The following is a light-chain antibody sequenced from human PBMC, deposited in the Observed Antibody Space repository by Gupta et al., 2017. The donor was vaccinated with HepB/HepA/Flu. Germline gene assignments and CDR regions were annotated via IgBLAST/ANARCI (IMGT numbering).Light chain of an antibody. J-gene: IGLJ2*01. CDR1: TGVVTSGHY. CDR2: DTS. CDR3: LLSSSGVWV. V-gene: IGLV7-46*01. Sequence: QAVVTQEPSLTVSPGGTVTLTCGSSTGVVTSGHYPFWFQQRPGQAPRTLIYDTSNKNSWTPARFSGSLLGGKAALTLSGAQPEDEADEYCLLSSSGVWVFGGGTRLTVL.